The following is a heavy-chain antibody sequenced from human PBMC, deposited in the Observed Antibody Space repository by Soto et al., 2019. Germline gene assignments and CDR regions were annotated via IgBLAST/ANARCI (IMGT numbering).Heavy chain of an antibody. CDR2: IYYSGST. CDR3: ARRGLRYFDWLVSNWFDP. J-gene: IGHJ5*02. D-gene: IGHD3-9*01. Sequence: SETLSLTCTVSGGSISSSSYYWGWIRQPPGKGLEWIGSIYYSGSTYYNPSLKSRVTISIDTSKNQFSLKLSSVTAADTAVYYCARRGLRYFDWLVSNWFDPWGQGTLVTVSS. V-gene: IGHV4-39*01. CDR1: GGSISSSSYY.